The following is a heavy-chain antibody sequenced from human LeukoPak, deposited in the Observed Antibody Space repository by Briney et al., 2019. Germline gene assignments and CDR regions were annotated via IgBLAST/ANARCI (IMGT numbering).Heavy chain of an antibody. V-gene: IGHV4-34*01. CDR2: INNSGST. Sequence: SETLSLTCAVYGGSFSGYYWSWIRQPPGKGLDWIWEINNSGSTNYNPSLKSRVTISVDTSKNQFSLKLSSVTAADTAVYYCARGPGITMVRGVIINWFDPWGQGTLVTVSS. D-gene: IGHD3-10*01. CDR3: ARGPGITMVRGVIINWFDP. CDR1: GGSFSGYY. J-gene: IGHJ5*02.